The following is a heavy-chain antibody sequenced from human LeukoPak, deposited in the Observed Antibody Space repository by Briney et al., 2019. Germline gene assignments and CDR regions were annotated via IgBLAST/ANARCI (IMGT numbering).Heavy chain of an antibody. J-gene: IGHJ4*02. Sequence: GGSLRLSCAASGFTFSDYYMSWIRQAPGKGLEWVSYISSSGSTIYYADSVKGRFTISRDNAKNSLYLQMNSLRAEDTAVYYCARDPGEDYDFRSGYYRSYFDYWGQGTLVTVSS. CDR1: GFTFSDYY. D-gene: IGHD3-3*01. CDR2: ISSSGSTI. CDR3: ARDPGEDYDFRSGYYRSYFDY. V-gene: IGHV3-11*04.